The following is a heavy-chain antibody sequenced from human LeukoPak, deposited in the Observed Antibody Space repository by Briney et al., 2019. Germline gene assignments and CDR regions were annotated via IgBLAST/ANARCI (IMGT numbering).Heavy chain of an antibody. D-gene: IGHD3-10*01. CDR3: AKAMNHYGSGSADAFDI. V-gene: IGHV3-23*01. CDR2: ISGSGGST. CDR1: GFTFSSYA. Sequence: GGSLRLSCAASGFTFSSYAMSWVRQAPGKGLEWVSAISGSGGSTYYADSVKGRFTISRDNSKDTLYLQMNSLRAEDTAVYYCAKAMNHYGSGSADAFDIWGQGTMVTVSS. J-gene: IGHJ3*02.